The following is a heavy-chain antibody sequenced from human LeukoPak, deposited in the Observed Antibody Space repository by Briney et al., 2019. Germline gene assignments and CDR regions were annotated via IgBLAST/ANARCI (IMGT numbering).Heavy chain of an antibody. J-gene: IGHJ5*02. CDR1: GYTFTSYG. CDR2: ISAYNGNT. Sequence: ASVTVSCKASGYTFTSYGISWVRQAPGQGLEWMGWISAYNGNTNYAQKLQGRVTMTTDTSTSTAYMELRSLRSDDTAVYYCARVARDYYDFWSGYINWFDPWGQGTLVTVSS. D-gene: IGHD3-3*01. V-gene: IGHV1-18*01. CDR3: ARVARDYYDFWSGYINWFDP.